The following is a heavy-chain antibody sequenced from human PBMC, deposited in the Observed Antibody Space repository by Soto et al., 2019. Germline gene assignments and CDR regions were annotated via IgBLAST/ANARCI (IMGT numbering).Heavy chain of an antibody. V-gene: IGHV2-5*02. CDR2: IYWDDDK. CDR1: GLSLSTSGVG. D-gene: IGHD2-15*01. Sequence: QITLKESGPTLVKPTQTLTLTCTFSGLSLSTSGVGVAWIRQPPGKALEWLALIYWDDDKRYRPSLETRLTITKDTSKNQVVLTRTNMDSVDTATYYCAYLPCSGGSCYWFSYSGMDVWGQGTTVTVSS. CDR3: AYLPCSGGSCYWFSYSGMDV. J-gene: IGHJ6*02.